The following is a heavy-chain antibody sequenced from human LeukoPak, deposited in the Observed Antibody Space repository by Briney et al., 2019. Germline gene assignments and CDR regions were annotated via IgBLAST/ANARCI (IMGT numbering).Heavy chain of an antibody. Sequence: PGGSLRLSCVASGFTFSIHWMHWVRQAPGKGLVWVSRLNNDGSSTSYADSVQGRFTISRDNAKHTLSLQMNSLRAEDTGVYYCARDVANAFDIWGQGTMVTVSS. CDR1: GFTFSIHW. D-gene: IGHD2-21*01. J-gene: IGHJ3*02. CDR3: ARDVANAFDI. V-gene: IGHV3-74*01. CDR2: LNNDGSST.